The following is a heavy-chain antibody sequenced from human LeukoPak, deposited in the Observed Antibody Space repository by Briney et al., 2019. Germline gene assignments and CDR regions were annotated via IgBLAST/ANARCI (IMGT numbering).Heavy chain of an antibody. V-gene: IGHV5-51*01. CDR2: IYPGDSDT. CDR3: AIARPSFYWFDP. J-gene: IGHJ5*02. D-gene: IGHD2-2*01. Sequence: GASLQISCKGSGSIFTSYWIGWVRQLPGKGLEWMGIIYPGDSDTRYSPSFQGQVTISADKSISTAYLQWSSLKASDTAMYSCAIARPSFYWFDPWGQGTLVTVSS. CDR1: GSIFTSYW.